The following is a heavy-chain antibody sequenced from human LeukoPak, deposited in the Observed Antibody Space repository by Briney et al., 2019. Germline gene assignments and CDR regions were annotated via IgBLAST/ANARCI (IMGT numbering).Heavy chain of an antibody. CDR3: ARGDFGATVVTPDYYYMDV. V-gene: IGHV4-30-2*01. J-gene: IGHJ6*03. D-gene: IGHD4-23*01. CDR2: IYHSGST. Sequence: PSETLSLTCTVSGGSISSGGYYWSWIRQPPGKGLEWIRYIYHSGSTYYNPSLKSRVTISVDRSKNQFSLKLSSVTAADTAVYYCARGDFGATVVTPDYYYMDVWGKGTTVTVSS. CDR1: GGSISSGGYY.